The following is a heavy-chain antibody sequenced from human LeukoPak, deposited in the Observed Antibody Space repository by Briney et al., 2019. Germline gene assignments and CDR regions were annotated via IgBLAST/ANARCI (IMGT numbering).Heavy chain of an antibody. CDR3: VMSGAASVIRSCYP. CDR1: SFAYNYFD. Sequence: PRGSLSLSRAASSFAYNYFDMHVARQAPGKGLEWVALIWYGGSNKYYADSVKGRFTISRDNSKNTLYLQMNSLRVEDTAVYYCVMSGAASVIRSCYPWGQGTLVTVSS. J-gene: IGHJ5*02. D-gene: IGHD6-13*01. CDR2: IWYGGSNK. V-gene: IGHV3-33*03.